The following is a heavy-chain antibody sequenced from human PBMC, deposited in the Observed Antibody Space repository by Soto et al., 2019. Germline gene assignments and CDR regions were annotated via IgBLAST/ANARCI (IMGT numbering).Heavy chain of an antibody. Sequence: SETLSLTCTVSGGSISSGGYYWSWIRQHPGKGLEWIGYIYYSGSTYYNPSLKSRVTISVDTSKNQFSLKLSSVTAADTAVYYCAREYYDSSGYNNFYYYGMDVWGQGTTVTVS. CDR1: GGSISSGGYY. CDR3: AREYYDSSGYNNFYYYGMDV. CDR2: IYYSGST. J-gene: IGHJ6*02. D-gene: IGHD3-22*01. V-gene: IGHV4-31*03.